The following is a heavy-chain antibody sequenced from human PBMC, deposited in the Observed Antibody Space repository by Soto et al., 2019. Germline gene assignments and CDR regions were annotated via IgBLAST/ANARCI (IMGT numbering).Heavy chain of an antibody. CDR3: ARQASGYYYGWFDP. D-gene: IGHD3-22*01. CDR2: IFYSGGT. CDR1: GGSILDSTYY. V-gene: IGHV4-39*01. Sequence: QLLLQESGPGLVKPSETLSLTCTVSGGSILDSTYYWAWIRQPPGKGLEWIGTIFYSGGTFYTPSLTSRVTMSVDTSTNQFSLKLSSVTAADPAVYYCARQASGYYYGWFDPWGQGTRVTVSS. J-gene: IGHJ5*02.